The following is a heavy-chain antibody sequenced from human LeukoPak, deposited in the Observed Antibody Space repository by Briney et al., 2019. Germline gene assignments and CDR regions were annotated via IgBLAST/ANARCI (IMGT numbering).Heavy chain of an antibody. CDR1: GFTFSSYA. CDR2: ISGSGANT. Sequence: GGSLRLSCAASGFTFSSYAMSWVRQAPGKGLEWVSGISGSGANTDYADSVKGRFTISRDNSKATLYVQMNSLIAEDTAVYFCAKGWSIYYDGSGFPDYWGQGTLVTVSS. D-gene: IGHD3-22*01. J-gene: IGHJ4*02. CDR3: AKGWSIYYDGSGFPDY. V-gene: IGHV3-23*01.